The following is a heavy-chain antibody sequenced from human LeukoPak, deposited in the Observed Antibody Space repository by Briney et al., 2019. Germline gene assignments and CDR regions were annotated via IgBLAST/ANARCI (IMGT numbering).Heavy chain of an antibody. D-gene: IGHD1-26*01. Sequence: SETLSLTCTVSGGSISSYYWSWIRQPPGKGLEWIGYIYYSGSTNYNPSLKSRVTISADTSKNQFSLKLSSVTAADTAVYYCARGAERELDVGIFDYWDQGTLVTVSS. CDR2: IYYSGST. V-gene: IGHV4-59*08. J-gene: IGHJ4*02. CDR3: ARGAERELDVGIFDY. CDR1: GGSISSYY.